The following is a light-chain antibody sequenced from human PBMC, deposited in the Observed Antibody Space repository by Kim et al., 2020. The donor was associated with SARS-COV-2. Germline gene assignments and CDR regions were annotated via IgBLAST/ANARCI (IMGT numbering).Light chain of an antibody. V-gene: IGKV3-20*01. CDR3: QQYGGSPRT. Sequence: SPGERATLSCRASQSVGSNSLAWYQQKPGQAPRLLIYGASSRATGIPDRFSGSGSGTDFTLTISRLEPEDFAVYYCQQYGGSPRTFGQGTKVDIK. CDR1: QSVGSNS. CDR2: GAS. J-gene: IGKJ1*01.